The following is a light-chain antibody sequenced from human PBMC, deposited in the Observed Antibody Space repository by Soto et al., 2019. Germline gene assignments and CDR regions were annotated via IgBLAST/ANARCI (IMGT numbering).Light chain of an antibody. J-gene: IGLJ3*02. Sequence: QSVLTQPPSVSAAPGQNVTISCSGSSSNIGSDFVSWYQQLPGTAPQLLIYENNKRPSGIPYRFSGSKSATSATLGITGLQTGDEADYYCAAWDTSLSGGVFGGGTKLTVL. V-gene: IGLV1-51*02. CDR2: ENN. CDR3: AAWDTSLSGGV. CDR1: SSNIGSDF.